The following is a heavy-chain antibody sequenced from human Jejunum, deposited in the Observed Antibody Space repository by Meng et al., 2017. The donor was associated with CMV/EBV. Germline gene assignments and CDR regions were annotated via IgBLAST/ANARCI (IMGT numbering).Heavy chain of an antibody. Sequence: GRNFNRYGMHWVRQAPGKGLEWVATILYDGSKTYYRESVRGRFAILRDNSKNTLVLQLNSLRTDDTAVYYCAAEYQLLNAPYYEYWGQGTLVTVSS. CDR3: AAEYQLLNAPYYEY. CDR2: ILYDGSKT. J-gene: IGHJ4*02. CDR1: GRNFNRYG. V-gene: IGHV3-30*10. D-gene: IGHD2-2*01.